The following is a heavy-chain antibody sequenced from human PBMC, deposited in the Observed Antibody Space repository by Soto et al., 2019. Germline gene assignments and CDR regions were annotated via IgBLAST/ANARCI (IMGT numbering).Heavy chain of an antibody. CDR2: MNPNSGNT. J-gene: IGHJ4*02. D-gene: IGHD6-19*01. CDR1: GYTFTSYD. Sequence: QVQLVQSGAEVKKAGASVKVSCKASGYTFTSYDINWVRQATGQGLEWMGWMNPNSGNTGYAQKFQGRXTXTXXTSISTAYMELSSLRSEDTAVYYCAREYSSGWSKDWGQGTLVTVSS. V-gene: IGHV1-8*01. CDR3: AREYSSGWSKD.